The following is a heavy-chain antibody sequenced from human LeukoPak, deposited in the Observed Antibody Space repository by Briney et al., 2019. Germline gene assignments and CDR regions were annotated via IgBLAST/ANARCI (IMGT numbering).Heavy chain of an antibody. CDR2: IRDDGTNK. CDR3: ARSRTYCGRTTCYPRGDAFDI. Sequence: GGSLRLSCVASGFTFSNYGMHWVRQAPGKGLEWVTFIRDDGTNKDYADSVKGRFTISRDNSKNTVYLQMNSLRIDDTAVYFCARSRTYCGRTTCYPRGDAFDIWGQGTMVTVSS. CDR1: GFTFSNYG. J-gene: IGHJ3*02. D-gene: IGHD2-2*01. V-gene: IGHV3-30*02.